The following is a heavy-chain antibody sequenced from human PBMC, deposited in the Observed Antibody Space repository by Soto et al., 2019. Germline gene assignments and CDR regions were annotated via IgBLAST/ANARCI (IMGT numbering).Heavy chain of an antibody. CDR1: GFTFSSYS. CDR2: ISSSSSYI. CDR3: ARVDSSGYQAYFDY. D-gene: IGHD3-22*01. V-gene: IGHV3-21*01. Sequence: PVGSLRLSCAASGFTFSSYSMNWVRQAPGKGLEWVSSISSSSSYIYYADSVKGRFTISRDNAKNSRYLQMNSLRAEDTAVYYCARVDSSGYQAYFDYWGQGTLVTV. J-gene: IGHJ4*02.